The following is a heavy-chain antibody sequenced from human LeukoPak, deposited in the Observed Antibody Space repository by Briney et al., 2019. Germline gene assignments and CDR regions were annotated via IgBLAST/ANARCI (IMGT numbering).Heavy chain of an antibody. Sequence: GGSLRLSCAASGFTFSSYEMNWVRQAPGKGLEWVSYISSSGSTIYYADSVKGRFTISRDNAKNTLYLQMNSLRAEDTAVYYCARDSRYSYGYSFYYYYYMDVWGKGTTVTISS. CDR1: GFTFSSYE. V-gene: IGHV3-48*03. J-gene: IGHJ6*03. CDR3: ARDSRYSYGYSFYYYYYMDV. CDR2: ISSSGSTI. D-gene: IGHD5-18*01.